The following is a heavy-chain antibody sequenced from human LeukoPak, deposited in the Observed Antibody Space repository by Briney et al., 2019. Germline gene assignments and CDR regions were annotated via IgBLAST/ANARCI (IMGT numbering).Heavy chain of an antibody. J-gene: IGHJ4*02. CDR2: IYPGDSDT. Sequence: GESLKISCKGSGYSFTSYWIGWVRQMPGKGLEWMGIIYPGDSDTRYSPSFQGQVTISADKSISTAYLQWSSLKASDTAMYYCARPTNSGSYPTAFDYWGQGTLVTVSS. D-gene: IGHD1-26*01. CDR3: ARPTNSGSYPTAFDY. V-gene: IGHV5-51*01. CDR1: GYSFTSYW.